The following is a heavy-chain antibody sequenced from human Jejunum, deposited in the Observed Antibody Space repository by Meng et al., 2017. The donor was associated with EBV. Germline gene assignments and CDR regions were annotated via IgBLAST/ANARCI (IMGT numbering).Heavy chain of an antibody. Sequence: QVQLPESGPGLVKPLGTLSLTCAVSGGSISSSDWWSWVRQPPGKGPEWIGEIFHIGTTNYNPTLKSRVTMSVDKSKNHFSLKLTSVTAADTAVYYCARDGGPSGSYAYWFDPWGQGTLVTVSS. V-gene: IGHV4-4*02. CDR3: ARDGGPSGSYAYWFDP. D-gene: IGHD1-26*01. CDR2: IFHIGTT. CDR1: GGSISSSDW. J-gene: IGHJ5*02.